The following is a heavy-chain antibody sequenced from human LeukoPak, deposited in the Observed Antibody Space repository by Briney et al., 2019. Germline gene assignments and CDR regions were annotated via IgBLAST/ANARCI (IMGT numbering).Heavy chain of an antibody. CDR1: GFTFSTYW. CDR2: IKSDGSSI. V-gene: IGHV3-74*03. J-gene: IGHJ4*02. Sequence: GGSLRLACSASGFTFSTYWMHWVRQAPGKGLVWVSRIKSDGSSIMYADSVRGRFTISRDNAKNTLYLQMNSLRAEDTAVYYCARDLDYGGRSNFDHWGQGTLVTVSS. D-gene: IGHD4-23*01. CDR3: ARDLDYGGRSNFDH.